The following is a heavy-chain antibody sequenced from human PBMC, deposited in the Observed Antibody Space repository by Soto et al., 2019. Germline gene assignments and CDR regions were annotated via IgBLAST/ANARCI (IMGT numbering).Heavy chain of an antibody. CDR1: GFTFSNYA. V-gene: IGHV3-23*04. J-gene: IGHJ4*02. CDR3: AKDRLAGGFDY. Sequence: DVQLVDSGGGLVQPGGSLRLSCAASGFTFSNYAMSWVRQAPGKGLEWVSLVSATAGNTYYTDSVKGRFTISRNNSRNTVYLLMTSLRADDTAVNYCAKDRLAGGFDYWGQGTLVTVSS. CDR2: VSATAGNT. D-gene: IGHD3-16*01.